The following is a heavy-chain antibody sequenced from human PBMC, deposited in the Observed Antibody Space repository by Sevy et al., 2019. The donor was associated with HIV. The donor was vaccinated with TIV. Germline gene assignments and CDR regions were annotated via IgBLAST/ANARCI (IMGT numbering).Heavy chain of an antibody. Sequence: ASVKVSCKASGYTFTSYDINWVRQATGQGLEWMGWMNPNSGNTGYAQKFQGRVTMTRNTSISTAYMELSSLRSEDTAVYYCARGEGSSGWFTSSYYYYGMDVWGQGTTVTVSS. CDR1: GYTFTSYD. CDR2: MNPNSGNT. D-gene: IGHD6-19*01. J-gene: IGHJ6*02. CDR3: ARGEGSSGWFTSSYYYYGMDV. V-gene: IGHV1-8*01.